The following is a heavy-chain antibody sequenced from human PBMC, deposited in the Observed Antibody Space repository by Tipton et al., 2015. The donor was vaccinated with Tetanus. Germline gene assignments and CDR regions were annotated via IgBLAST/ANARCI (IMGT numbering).Heavy chain of an antibody. CDR3: ARGRDQYKSGNY. V-gene: IGHV4-31*03. CDR2: IYYSGNS. J-gene: IGHJ4*02. D-gene: IGHD5-24*01. Sequence: TLSLTCTVSGGSLRSGGYYWSWIRQHPGQGLEWIGYIYYSGNSYYNPSLKSRVTISIDTSKNQFSLKLSSVTGADTAVYYCARGRDQYKSGNYWGQGTLVTVSS. CDR1: GGSLRSGGYY.